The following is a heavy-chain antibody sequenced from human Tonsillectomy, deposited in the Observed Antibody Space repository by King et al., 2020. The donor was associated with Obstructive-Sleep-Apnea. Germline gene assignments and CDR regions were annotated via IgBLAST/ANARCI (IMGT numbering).Heavy chain of an antibody. V-gene: IGHV4-39*07. Sequence: QLQESGPGLVKPSETLSLTCTVSGGSNSSSSYYWGWIRQPPGKGLEWIGSIYYSGSTYYNPSLKSRVTISVDTSKNQFSLKLSSVTAADTAVYYCARGGIVGATGAFDIWGQGTMVTVSS. D-gene: IGHD1-26*01. CDR3: ARGGIVGATGAFDI. J-gene: IGHJ3*02. CDR1: GGSNSSSSYY. CDR2: IYYSGST.